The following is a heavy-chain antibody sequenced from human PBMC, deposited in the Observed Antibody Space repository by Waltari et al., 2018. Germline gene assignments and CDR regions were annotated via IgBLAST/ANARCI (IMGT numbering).Heavy chain of an antibody. CDR1: GYTLTELS. Sequence: QVQLVQSGAEVKKPGASVKVSCKVSGYTLTELSMHWVRQAPGKGLEWMGGFDPEEGETIYAQKFQGRGTMTEDTSTDTAYMELSSLRSEDTAVYYCATGWLRSRGYYYYGMDVWGQGTTVTVSS. J-gene: IGHJ6*02. V-gene: IGHV1-24*01. CDR3: ATGWLRSRGYYYYGMDV. CDR2: FDPEEGET. D-gene: IGHD5-12*01.